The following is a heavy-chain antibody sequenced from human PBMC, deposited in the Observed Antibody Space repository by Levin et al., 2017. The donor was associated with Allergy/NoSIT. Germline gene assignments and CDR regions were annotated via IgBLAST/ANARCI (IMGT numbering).Heavy chain of an antibody. J-gene: IGHJ4*02. Sequence: SQTLSLPCAISGDRVSSDITTWTWIRQSSSRGLEWLGRTFYRSKWYYEYALSLQSRVTINPDTSKNQFSLELSSVTPEDTAVYYCARERFISSGKYVLDYWGQGTLVTVSS. CDR1: GDRVSSDITT. CDR2: TFYRSKWYY. V-gene: IGHV6-1*01. CDR3: ARERFISSGKYVLDY. D-gene: IGHD1-26*01.